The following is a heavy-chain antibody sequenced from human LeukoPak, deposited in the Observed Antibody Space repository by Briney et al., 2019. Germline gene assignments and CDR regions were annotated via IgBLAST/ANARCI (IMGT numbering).Heavy chain of an antibody. CDR1: GFTFSSYA. V-gene: IGHV3-30-3*01. D-gene: IGHD3-16*01. CDR3: ARASIWANWFDP. Sequence: PGRSLRLSCAASGFTFSSYAMHWVRRAPGKGLEWVAVISYDGSNKYYADSVKGRFTISRDNSKNTLYLQMNSLRAEDTAVYYCARASIWANWFDPWGQGTLVTVSS. CDR2: ISYDGSNK. J-gene: IGHJ5*02.